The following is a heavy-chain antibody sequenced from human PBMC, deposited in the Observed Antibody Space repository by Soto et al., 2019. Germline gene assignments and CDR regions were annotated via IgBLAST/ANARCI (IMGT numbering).Heavy chain of an antibody. D-gene: IGHD6-13*01. CDR1: GYIFTRYA. Sequence: QVQLVQSGGEAERPGASVKVSCKASGYIFTRYAIHWVRQAPGQGPEWMGWINAANGNTKYSQMFQGRVTITRDRSASTSYMELSSLRFDDRAVYYCARNAPIIASADDPYYFDFWGQGTLVTVSS. V-gene: IGHV1-3*01. CDR2: INAANGNT. J-gene: IGHJ4*02. CDR3: ARNAPIIASADDPYYFDF.